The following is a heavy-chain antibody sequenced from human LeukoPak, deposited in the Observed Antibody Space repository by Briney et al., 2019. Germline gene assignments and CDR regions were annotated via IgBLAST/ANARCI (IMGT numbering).Heavy chain of an antibody. J-gene: IGHJ4*02. Sequence: GGSLRLSCAASGFTFSSYSMNWVRQAPGKGLEWVSSISSSSSYIYYADSMKGRFTISRDNAKNSLYLQMNNLRAEDTAVYYCARVVPAGHIDYWGQGTLVTVSS. CDR2: ISSSSSYI. CDR1: GFTFSSYS. D-gene: IGHD2-2*01. CDR3: ARVVPAGHIDY. V-gene: IGHV3-21*01.